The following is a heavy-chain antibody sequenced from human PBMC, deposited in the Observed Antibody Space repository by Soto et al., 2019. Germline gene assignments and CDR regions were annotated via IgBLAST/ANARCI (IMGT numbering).Heavy chain of an antibody. D-gene: IGHD6-13*01. CDR3: ARDLIAAAAKDYYYYMDV. J-gene: IGHJ6*03. Sequence: GGSLRLSCAASGFTFSSYSMNWVRQAPGKGLEWVSYISSSSSTIYYADSVKGRFTISRDNAKNSLYLQMNSLRAEDTAVYYCARDLIAAAAKDYYYYMDVWGKGTTVTVSS. CDR1: GFTFSSYS. V-gene: IGHV3-48*01. CDR2: ISSSSSTI.